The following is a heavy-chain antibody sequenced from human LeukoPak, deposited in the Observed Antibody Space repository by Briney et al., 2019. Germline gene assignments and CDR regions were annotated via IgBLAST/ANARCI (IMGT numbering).Heavy chain of an antibody. J-gene: IGHJ4*02. CDR2: IDPSDSYT. D-gene: IGHD1-1*01. CDR1: GYSFNYYW. Sequence: GESLKISCNGSGYSFNYYWISWVRQMPGKGVEWMGRIDPSDSYTNYSPSFHGHVTISADKTISTAYLQWSSLKASDTAMYYCARLGGLERPLDYWGQGTLVTVSS. CDR3: ARLGGLERPLDY. V-gene: IGHV5-10-1*01.